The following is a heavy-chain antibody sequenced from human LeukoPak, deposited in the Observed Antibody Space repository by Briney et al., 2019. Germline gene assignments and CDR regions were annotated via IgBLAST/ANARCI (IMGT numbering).Heavy chain of an antibody. CDR3: ARKNYILRFLEWYPPPNSYYFDY. J-gene: IGHJ4*02. V-gene: IGHV4-34*01. D-gene: IGHD3-3*01. Sequence: PSETLTLTCAVYGGSFSGYYWSWIRQPPRKGLEWIGEINHSGSTNYNPSLKSRVTISVDTSKNQFSLKLSSVTAADTAVYYCARKNYILRFLEWYPPPNSYYFDYWGQGTLVTVSS. CDR1: GGSFSGYY. CDR2: INHSGST.